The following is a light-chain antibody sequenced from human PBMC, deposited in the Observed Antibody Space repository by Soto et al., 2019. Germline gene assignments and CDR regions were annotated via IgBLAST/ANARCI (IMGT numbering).Light chain of an antibody. Sequence: QPVLTQPPSASGTPGQRVTISCSGSSSNIGTNYVYWYQQLPGTAPKLLIYRNNQRASGVPDRFSGSKSGTSASLAISGLRSEDEADYYCASGDDSLSGRVFGGGTKLTVL. V-gene: IGLV1-47*01. CDR1: SSNIGTNY. CDR2: RNN. J-gene: IGLJ3*02. CDR3: ASGDDSLSGRV.